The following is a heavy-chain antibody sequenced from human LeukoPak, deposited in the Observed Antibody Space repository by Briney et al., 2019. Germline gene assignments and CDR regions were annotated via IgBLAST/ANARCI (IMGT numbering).Heavy chain of an antibody. CDR2: ISGRNTYI. CDR1: GFTFSSYT. J-gene: IGHJ4*02. Sequence: GGSLRLSCAASGFTFSSYTMNWVRQAPGKRLEWVSSISGRNTYIYYGDSVKGRFTISRDNAKNSLYLQMNSLRAEDTAVYYCARDGDYGDYKFDYWGKGTLVTVSS. V-gene: IGHV3-21*01. D-gene: IGHD4-17*01. CDR3: ARDGDYGDYKFDY.